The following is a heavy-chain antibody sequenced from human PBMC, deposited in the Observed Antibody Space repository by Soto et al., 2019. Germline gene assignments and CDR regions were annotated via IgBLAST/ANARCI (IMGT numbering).Heavy chain of an antibody. Sequence: QVQLVQSGAEVKKPGSSVKVSCKASGGTFISYAISWVRQAPGQGLEWMGGIIPIFGTANYAQKFQGRVTITADKSTSTTYMELSSLRSEDTAVYYCATSGVLRYFDWLPHYGMDVWGQGTTVTVSS. CDR1: GGTFISYA. J-gene: IGHJ6*02. CDR2: IIPIFGTA. D-gene: IGHD3-9*01. CDR3: ATSGVLRYFDWLPHYGMDV. V-gene: IGHV1-69*06.